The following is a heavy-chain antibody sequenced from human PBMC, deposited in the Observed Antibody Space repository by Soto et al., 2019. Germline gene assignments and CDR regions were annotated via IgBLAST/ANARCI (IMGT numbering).Heavy chain of an antibody. CDR1: GFRFSSYW. V-gene: IGHV3-74*01. CDR2: INSDGSRT. D-gene: IGHD6-13*01. Sequence: EVQLVESGGGLVQPGGSLTLSCAVSGFRFSSYWMHWVRQAPGKGLEWVSRINSDGSRTYYADSVKGRSTISRDNAKNTLYLQSNSLRAEDTDVYDCARVRVGSYNGFDPWGHGNLVTVSS. CDR3: ARVRVGSYNGFDP. J-gene: IGHJ5*02.